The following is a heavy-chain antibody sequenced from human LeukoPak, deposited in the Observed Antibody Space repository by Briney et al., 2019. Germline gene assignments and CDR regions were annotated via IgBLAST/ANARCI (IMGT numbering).Heavy chain of an antibody. D-gene: IGHD3-22*01. CDR2: IYYSGST. Sequence: PSETLSLTCTVSGGSISSYYRSWIRQPPGKGLEWIGYIYYSGSTNYNPSLKSRVTISVDTSKNQFSLKLSSVTAADTAVYYCARTDYYDSSGYPGNFDYWGQGTLVTVSS. V-gene: IGHV4-59*01. CDR3: ARTDYYDSSGYPGNFDY. J-gene: IGHJ4*02. CDR1: GGSISSYY.